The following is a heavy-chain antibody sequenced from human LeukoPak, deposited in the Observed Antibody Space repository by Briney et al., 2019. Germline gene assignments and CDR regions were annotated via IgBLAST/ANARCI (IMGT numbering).Heavy chain of an antibody. Sequence: SETLSLTCTVSGGSVSSGSYYWSWIRQPPGKGLEWIGFIYYSGSTNYNPSLKSRVTISVDTSKNQFSLKLSSVTAADTAVYYCARGQLGDAYNFEYWGQGTVVTVSS. V-gene: IGHV4-61*01. J-gene: IGHJ4*02. CDR1: GGSVSSGSYY. CDR2: IYYSGST. D-gene: IGHD5-24*01. CDR3: ARGQLGDAYNFEY.